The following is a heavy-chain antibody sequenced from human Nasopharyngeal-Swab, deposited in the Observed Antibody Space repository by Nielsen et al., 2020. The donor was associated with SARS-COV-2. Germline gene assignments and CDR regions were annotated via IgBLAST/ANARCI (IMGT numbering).Heavy chain of an antibody. D-gene: IGHD3-9*01. V-gene: IGHV4-34*01. CDR1: GGSFRGYY. Sequence: SETLSLTCAVYGGSFRGYYWSWIRQPPGKGLEWIGEINHSGSTNYNPSLKSRVTISVDTSKNQFSLKLSSVTAADTAVYYCARGPRILTGYRRGWFDPWDQGTLVTVSS. CDR3: ARGPRILTGYRRGWFDP. CDR2: INHSGST. J-gene: IGHJ5*02.